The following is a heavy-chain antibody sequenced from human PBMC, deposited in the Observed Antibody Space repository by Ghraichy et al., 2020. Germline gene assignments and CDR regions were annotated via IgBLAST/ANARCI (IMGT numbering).Heavy chain of an antibody. CDR2: ISSNTVTT. V-gene: IGHV3-30*18. CDR3: TKEGTRGYKSFDY. CDR1: GFTFSNYG. D-gene: IGHD1-1*01. J-gene: IGHJ4*02. Sequence: GGSLRLSCAASGFTFSNYGMHWVRQAPGKGLEWVAVISSNTVTTYYADSVKGRFTISRDNSKNTLYLQTNSLRPEDTALYYCTKEGTRGYKSFDYWGQGTPVTVSS.